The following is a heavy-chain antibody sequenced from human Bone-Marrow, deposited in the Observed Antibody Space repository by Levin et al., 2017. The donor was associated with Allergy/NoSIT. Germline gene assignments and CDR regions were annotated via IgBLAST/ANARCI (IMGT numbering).Heavy chain of an antibody. D-gene: IGHD3-10*01. Sequence: ASVKVSCRASGYTFTSFGISWVRQAPGQGLEWMGGISVYNGDTKYAQTFQGRVTMTTDTSTTTAYMQLRRLHSYATAINYCARAHSPFTLVQGISGYYYYLDVWGKGTTVTVSS. CDR3: ARAHSPFTLVQGISGYYYYLDV. CDR2: ISVYNGDT. J-gene: IGHJ6*03. V-gene: IGHV1-18*01. CDR1: GYTFTSFG.